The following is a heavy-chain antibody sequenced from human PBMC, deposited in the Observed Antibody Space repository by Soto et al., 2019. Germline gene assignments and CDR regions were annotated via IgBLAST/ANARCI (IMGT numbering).Heavy chain of an antibody. D-gene: IGHD2-8*01. V-gene: IGHV3-21*01. CDR1: GFTFSSYI. CDR3: ARDSTRRGVVSNWFDP. CDR2: ISSSSSYI. Sequence: GGSLRLSCAASGFTFSSYIMKLVRQAPGKGLEWVSSISSSSSYIYYADSVKGRFTISRDNAKNSLYLQMNSLRAEDTAVYYCARDSTRRGVVSNWFDPWGQGTLVTSPQ. J-gene: IGHJ5*02.